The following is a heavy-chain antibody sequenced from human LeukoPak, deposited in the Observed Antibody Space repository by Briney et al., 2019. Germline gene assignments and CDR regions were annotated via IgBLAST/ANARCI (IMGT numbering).Heavy chain of an antibody. D-gene: IGHD3-3*01. Sequence: ASVKVSWKASGYTFTSYGISWVRQAPGQGLEWMGWISAYNGNTNYAQKLQGRVTMTTDTSTSTAYMELRSLRSDDTAVYYCARDEQSNYDFWSGYYYPFDYWGQGTLVTVSS. V-gene: IGHV1-18*01. CDR3: ARDEQSNYDFWSGYYYPFDY. CDR2: ISAYNGNT. CDR1: GYTFTSYG. J-gene: IGHJ4*02.